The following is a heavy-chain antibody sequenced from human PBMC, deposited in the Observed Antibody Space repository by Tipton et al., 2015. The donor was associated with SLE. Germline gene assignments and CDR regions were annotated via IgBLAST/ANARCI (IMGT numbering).Heavy chain of an antibody. CDR3: ARREIQLLFDY. Sequence: TLSLTCAVYGGSFSGYYWSWIRQPPGKGLEWIGEINHSGSTNYNPSLKSRVTISVDTSKNQFSLKLSSVTAADTAVYYCARREIQLLFDYWGQGTLVTVSS. V-gene: IGHV4-34*01. J-gene: IGHJ4*02. CDR2: INHSGST. D-gene: IGHD5-18*01. CDR1: GGSFSGYY.